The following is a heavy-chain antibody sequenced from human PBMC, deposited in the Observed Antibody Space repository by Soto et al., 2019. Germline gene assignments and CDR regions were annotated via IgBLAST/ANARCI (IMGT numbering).Heavy chain of an antibody. Sequence: VQLVESGGGLVQPGGSLRLSCAASGFTVSSNYMSWVRQAPGKGLEWVSVIYSGGSTYYADSVKGRFTISRHNSKNTLYLQMKSLRAEDTAVYYCARGGSSGSMDYFDYWGQGTLVTVSS. CDR3: ARGGSSGSMDYFDY. CDR1: GFTVSSNY. J-gene: IGHJ4*02. V-gene: IGHV3-53*04. CDR2: IYSGGST. D-gene: IGHD6-13*01.